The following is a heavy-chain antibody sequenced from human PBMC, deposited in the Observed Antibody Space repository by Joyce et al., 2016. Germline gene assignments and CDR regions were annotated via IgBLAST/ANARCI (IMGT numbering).Heavy chain of an antibody. CDR2: IYWDDDK. V-gene: IGHV2-5*02. D-gene: IGHD5-12*01. J-gene: IGHJ4*02. Sequence: QITLKESGPTLVKPTQTLTLTCAFSGFSLSTRGVGVGWIRQPPGKALEWLALIYWDDDKRYSPSLKSRLTITKDTSRNHVVLTMTNMDPVDTATYYCAHRPNSGYDPSAFDFWGQGTLVTVSS. CDR3: AHRPNSGYDPSAFDF. CDR1: GFSLSTRGVG.